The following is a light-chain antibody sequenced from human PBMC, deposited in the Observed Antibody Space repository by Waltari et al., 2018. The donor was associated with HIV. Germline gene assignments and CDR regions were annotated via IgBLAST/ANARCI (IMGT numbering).Light chain of an antibody. Sequence: QSALTQPASVSGSPGQSITISCIGTSSDVGGYSLVSWYHHPPGTAPQLLIFEDTERPSGVSTRFSASKSGTAASLTISGLLAEDAADYYCCSYGGFTTYVFGSGTKVTVL. CDR3: CSYGGFTTYV. V-gene: IGLV2-23*01. J-gene: IGLJ1*01. CDR1: SSDVGGYSL. CDR2: EDT.